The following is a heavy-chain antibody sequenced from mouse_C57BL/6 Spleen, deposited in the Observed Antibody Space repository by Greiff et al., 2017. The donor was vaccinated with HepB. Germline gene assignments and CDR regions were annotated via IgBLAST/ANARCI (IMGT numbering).Heavy chain of an antibody. V-gene: IGHV1-69*01. Sequence: VQLQQPGAELVMPGASVKLSCKASGYTFTSYWMHWVKQRPGQGLEWIGEIDPSDSYTNYNQKFKGKSTLTVAKSSSTAYMQISSLTSEDSAVYYGARGPPPGYYAMDYWGQGTSVTVSS. CDR3: ARGPPPGYYAMDY. CDR2: IDPSDSYT. CDR1: GYTFTSYW. J-gene: IGHJ4*01.